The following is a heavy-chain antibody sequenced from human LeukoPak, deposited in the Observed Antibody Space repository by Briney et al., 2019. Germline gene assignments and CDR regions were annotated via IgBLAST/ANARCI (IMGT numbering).Heavy chain of an antibody. J-gene: IGHJ4*02. CDR1: GFTVSSNY. V-gene: IGHV3-53*01. CDR3: AREALRFLEWLAPFDY. Sequence: GGSLRPSCAASGFTVSSNYMSWVRQVPGKGLEWVSVIYSGGSTYYADSVKGRFTISRDTSKNTLYLQMNRLRAEDTAVYYCAREALRFLEWLAPFDYWGQGTLVTVSS. D-gene: IGHD3-3*01. CDR2: IYSGGST.